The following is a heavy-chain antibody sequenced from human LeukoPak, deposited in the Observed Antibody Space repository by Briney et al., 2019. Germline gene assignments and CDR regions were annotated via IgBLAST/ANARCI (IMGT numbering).Heavy chain of an antibody. J-gene: IGHJ4*02. Sequence: GGSLRLSCAASGFTFSSYAMSWVRQAPGKGLEWVSAISGSGGTIYYADSVKGRFTISRDNAKNSLYLQMNSLRAEDTAVYYCARDSHYTTYYYDSSGYLDYWGQGTLVTVSS. D-gene: IGHD3-22*01. V-gene: IGHV3-23*01. CDR2: ISGSGGTI. CDR3: ARDSHYTTYYYDSSGYLDY. CDR1: GFTFSSYA.